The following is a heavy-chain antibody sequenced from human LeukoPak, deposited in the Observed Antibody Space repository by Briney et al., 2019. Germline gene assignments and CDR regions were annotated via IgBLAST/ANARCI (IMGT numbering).Heavy chain of an antibody. CDR3: TRDVAPSTYHFESSGLLDY. V-gene: IGHV3-21*01. J-gene: IGHJ4*02. D-gene: IGHD3-22*01. CDR2: ISSSSSYI. CDR1: GFTFSSYS. Sequence: PGGSLRLSCAASGFTFSSYSMNWVRQAPGKGLEWVSSISSSSSYIYYADSVKGRFTISRDNAKNSLYLQMNSLRAEDTAVYYCTRDVAPSTYHFESSGLLDYWGQGTLVTVSS.